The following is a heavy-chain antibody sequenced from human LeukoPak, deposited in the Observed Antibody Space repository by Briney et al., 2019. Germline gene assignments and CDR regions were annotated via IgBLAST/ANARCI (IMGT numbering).Heavy chain of an antibody. CDR1: GFTFSSYE. V-gene: IGHV3-48*03. CDR3: ASSTGESYGMDV. J-gene: IGHJ6*02. CDR2: ISSSGSTI. D-gene: IGHD1-26*01. Sequence: GGSLRLSCAASGFTFSSYEMNWVRQAPGKGLEWVSYISSSGSTIYYADSVKGRFTISRDNAKNSLYLQMNSLRAEDTAVYYCASSTGESYGMDVWGQGTMVTVSS.